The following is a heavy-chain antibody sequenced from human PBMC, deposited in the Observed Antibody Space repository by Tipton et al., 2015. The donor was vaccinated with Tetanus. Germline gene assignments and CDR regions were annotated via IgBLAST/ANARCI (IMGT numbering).Heavy chain of an antibody. J-gene: IGHJ4*02. V-gene: IGHV1-69*04. CDR3: ATEQGYFDS. CDR1: GGRFRNYA. CDR2: VIPSLDTS. D-gene: IGHD2-15*01. Sequence: QSGPEVKKPGSSVTVSCKASGGRFRNYAITWVRQAPGQGLEWMGRVIPSLDTSDYSSKFRGRVTMTADKSTTTAYMKLTSLRPDDTAVYFCATEQGYFDSWGQGTLVTVSS.